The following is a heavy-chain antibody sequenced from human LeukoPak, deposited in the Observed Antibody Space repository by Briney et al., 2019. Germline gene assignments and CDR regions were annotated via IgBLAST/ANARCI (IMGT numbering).Heavy chain of an antibody. J-gene: IGHJ6*03. D-gene: IGHD3-3*01. CDR2: ISGSGGST. CDR1: GFTFSSYG. V-gene: IGHV3-23*01. CDR3: AKAGYYDFWSGYYGNYYYYYYMDV. Sequence: GGSLRLSCAASGFTFSSYGMSWVRQAPGKGLEWVSAISGSGGSTYYADSVKGRFTISRDNSKNTLYLQMNSLRAEDTAVYYCAKAGYYDFWSGYYGNYYYYYYMDVWGKGTTVTVSS.